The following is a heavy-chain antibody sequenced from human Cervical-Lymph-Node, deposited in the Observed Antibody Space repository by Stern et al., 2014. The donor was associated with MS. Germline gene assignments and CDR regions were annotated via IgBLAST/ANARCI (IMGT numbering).Heavy chain of an antibody. Sequence: QVQLVESGAEVKKPGASVKVSCKASGYTFTNYYMHWVRQAPGQGLKWMGIINPSGGSTSYVQKFQGRVTMTRDTSTSTVYMELSSLRSEDTAVYYCAREVAGHRLGMMDVWGQGTTVTVSS. V-gene: IGHV1-46*01. J-gene: IGHJ6*02. CDR2: INPSGGST. CDR1: GYTFTNYY. CDR3: AREVAGHRLGMMDV. D-gene: IGHD6-19*01.